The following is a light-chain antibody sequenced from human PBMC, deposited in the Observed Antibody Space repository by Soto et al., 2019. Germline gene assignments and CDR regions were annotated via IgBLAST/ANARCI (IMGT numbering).Light chain of an antibody. J-gene: IGKJ1*01. CDR1: QTVSTY. Sequence: DTQMTQSPSSLSASVGDRISITCRASQTVSTYLNWYQQKPGKAPTLLISATSTLQSGVPSRLSGSGSGTEFTLTITSLQPEDFATYYCQQTYKTPRTVGQGTKVDSK. CDR2: ATS. V-gene: IGKV1-39*01. CDR3: QQTYKTPRT.